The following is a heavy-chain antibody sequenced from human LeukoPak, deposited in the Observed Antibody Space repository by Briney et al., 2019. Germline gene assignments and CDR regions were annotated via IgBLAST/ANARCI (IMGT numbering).Heavy chain of an antibody. D-gene: IGHD4-17*01. V-gene: IGHV3-30-3*02. CDR1: GFTFSTYA. CDR3: AKMIGSDYGDSDFDY. Sequence: PGRSLRLSCAASGFTFSTYAMHWVRQAPGKGLGWVAVISYDGTNKYYADSVKGRFTISRDNSKNTLYLQMNSLRAEDTAVYYCAKMIGSDYGDSDFDYWGQGTLVTVSS. J-gene: IGHJ4*02. CDR2: ISYDGTNK.